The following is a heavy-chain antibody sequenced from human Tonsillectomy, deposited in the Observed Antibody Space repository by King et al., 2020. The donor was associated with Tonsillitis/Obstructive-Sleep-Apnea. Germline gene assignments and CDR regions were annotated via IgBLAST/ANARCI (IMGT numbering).Heavy chain of an antibody. D-gene: IGHD4-17*01. J-gene: IGHJ6*03. Sequence: VQLVESGGGVVQPGRSLRLSCEASGFSFRSYGVHWVRQAPGRGLEWVAVIWYDGSKKYYADSVKGRFTISRDNSKNTLYLQMNTLSGEDTAVYYCARDPNKXSDYGDFYFMDVXGKGTTVTVS. V-gene: IGHV3-33*01. CDR2: IWYDGSKK. CDR1: GFSFRSYG. CDR3: ARDPNKXSDYGDFYFMDV.